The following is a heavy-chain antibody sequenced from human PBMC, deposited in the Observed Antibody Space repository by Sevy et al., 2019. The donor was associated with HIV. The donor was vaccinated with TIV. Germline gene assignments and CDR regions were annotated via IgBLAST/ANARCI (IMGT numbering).Heavy chain of an antibody. CDR1: GGSISSYY. V-gene: IGHV4-59*01. D-gene: IGHD5-12*01. CDR2: VYYTGST. Sequence: SETLSLTCTVSGGSISSYYWSRIRQPPGKGLEWIGYVYYTGSTSSNSSLKSRVTISIDTSKNQFSLKLNSVTAADTAVYYCARVRSGYANDALDIWGQGTMVTVSS. J-gene: IGHJ3*02. CDR3: ARVRSGYANDALDI.